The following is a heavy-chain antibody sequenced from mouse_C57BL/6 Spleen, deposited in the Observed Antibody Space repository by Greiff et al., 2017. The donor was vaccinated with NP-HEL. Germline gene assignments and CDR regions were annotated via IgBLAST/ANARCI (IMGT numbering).Heavy chain of an antibody. J-gene: IGHJ4*01. D-gene: IGHD1-1*01. CDR3: AREISPITTVVDYAMDY. V-gene: IGHV1-18*01. CDR2: INPNNGGT. Sequence: EVKLVESGPELVKPGASVKIPCKASGYTFTDYNMDWVKQSHGKSLEWIGDINPNNGGTIYNQKFKGKATLTVDKSSSTAYMELRSLTSEDTAVYYCAREISPITTVVDYAMDYWGQGTSVTVSS. CDR1: GYTFTDYN.